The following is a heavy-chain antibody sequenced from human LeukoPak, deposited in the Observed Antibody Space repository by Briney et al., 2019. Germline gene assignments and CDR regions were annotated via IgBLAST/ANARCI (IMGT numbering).Heavy chain of an antibody. CDR2: ISAYNGNT. Sequence: ASVKVSCKASGYTFTSYGISWVRQAPGQGLEWMGWISAYNGNTNYAQKPQGRVTMTTDTSTSTRYMEMRSLRSDDTAVYYCARLGSPIVVVPAAMAVGPSDYWGQGTLVTVSS. CDR1: GYTFTSYG. V-gene: IGHV1-18*01. J-gene: IGHJ4*02. D-gene: IGHD2-2*01. CDR3: ARLGSPIVVVPAAMAVGPSDY.